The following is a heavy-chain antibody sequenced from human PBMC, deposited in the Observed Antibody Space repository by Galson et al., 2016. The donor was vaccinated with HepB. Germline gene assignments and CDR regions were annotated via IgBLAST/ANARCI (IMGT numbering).Heavy chain of an antibody. CDR1: EFTVSGTY. CDR3: TRDSPQVDNSGGWGFYDP. V-gene: IGHV3-66*01. D-gene: IGHD6-19*01. CDR2: IANDGTP. J-gene: IGHJ5*02. Sequence: SLRLSCAASEFTVSGTYMNWIRQAPGKGLEWVSMIANDGTPYYADSVKGRFFISRDTSKNTMYLQMNSLWAEDTAVSYCTRDSPQVDNSGGWGFYDPWGQGTLVTVSS.